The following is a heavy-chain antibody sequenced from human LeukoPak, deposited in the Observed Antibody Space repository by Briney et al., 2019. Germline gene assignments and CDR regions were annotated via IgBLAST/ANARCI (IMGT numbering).Heavy chain of an antibody. V-gene: IGHV3-53*01. J-gene: IGHJ4*02. CDR2: IYSGGST. CDR1: GFTVSSNY. CDR3: ARSFSGSYPDFDY. D-gene: IGHD1-26*01. Sequence: PGGSLRLSCAASGFTVSSNYMSWVRQAPGKGLEWVSVIYSGGSTYYADSVKGRFTISRDNSKNTLYLQMNSLRAEDTAVYYCARSFSGSYPDFDYWGQGALVTVSS.